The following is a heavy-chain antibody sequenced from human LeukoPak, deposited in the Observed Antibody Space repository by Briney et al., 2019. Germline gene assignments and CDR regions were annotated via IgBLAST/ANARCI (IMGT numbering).Heavy chain of an antibody. Sequence: GGSLRLSCVASGFTFSSYDMYCVRQAPGKGLEWVAFIRYDGSNKNYADSVKGRFTISRGNSKNTLYLQMNSLRAEDTAVYYCAAELGYWGQGTLVTVSS. CDR1: GFTFSSYD. CDR3: AAELGY. CDR2: IRYDGSNK. V-gene: IGHV3-30*02. J-gene: IGHJ4*02.